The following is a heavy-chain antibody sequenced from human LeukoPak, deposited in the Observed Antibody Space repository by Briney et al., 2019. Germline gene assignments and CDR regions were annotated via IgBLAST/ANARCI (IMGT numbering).Heavy chain of an antibody. CDR2: IYSSGST. Sequence: EPSETLSLTCTVSGGLISSGSYYWSWIRQPAGKGLEWIGRIYSSGSTNYNPALRSRLTISVDTSKNQFSLKLSSVTAADTAVYYCARHRGYCSSTSCYPWFDPWGQGTLVTVSS. D-gene: IGHD2-2*01. J-gene: IGHJ5*02. V-gene: IGHV4-61*02. CDR1: GGLISSGSYY. CDR3: ARHRGYCSSTSCYPWFDP.